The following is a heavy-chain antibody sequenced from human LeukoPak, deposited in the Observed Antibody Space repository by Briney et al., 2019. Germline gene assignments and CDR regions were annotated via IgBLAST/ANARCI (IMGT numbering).Heavy chain of an antibody. CDR1: GFPFSSYA. CDR2: ISGSGGST. D-gene: IGHD6-19*01. V-gene: IGHV3-23*01. CDR3: AKRGRDSSGWYFDY. Sequence: GGSLRLSCVASGFPFSSYAMSWVRQAPGKGLEWVSAISGSGGSTYYADSVKGRFTISRDNSKNTLYLQMNSLRAEDTAVYYCAKRGRDSSGWYFDYWGQGTLVTVSS. J-gene: IGHJ4*02.